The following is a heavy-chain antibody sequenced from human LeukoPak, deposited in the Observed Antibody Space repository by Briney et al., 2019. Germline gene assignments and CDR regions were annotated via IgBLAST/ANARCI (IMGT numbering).Heavy chain of an antibody. J-gene: IGHJ4*02. D-gene: IGHD3-22*01. CDR1: GGSHSSYY. CDR3: ARGKRRGYYDNSGFDY. V-gene: IGHV4-59*08. Sequence: PSETLSLTCTLSGGSHSSYYWSCLRQPPGKALVWLGYIYYGGRNNFHPSLKSRVTISVDTSKDQFSPTLRHVTAPRTALFFLARGKRRGYYDNSGFDYWGQGTLVTVSS. CDR2: IYYGGRN.